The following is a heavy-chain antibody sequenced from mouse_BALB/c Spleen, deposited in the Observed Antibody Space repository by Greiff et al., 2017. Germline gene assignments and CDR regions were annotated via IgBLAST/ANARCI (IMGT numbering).Heavy chain of an antibody. D-gene: IGHD2-14*01. CDR3: TRDGRYGGGGDY. J-gene: IGHJ2*01. V-gene: IGHV1-15*01. Sequence: QVQLQQSGAELVRPGASVTLSCKASGYTFTDYEMHWVKQTPVHGLEWIGAIDPATGGTAYNQKFKGKATLTADKSSSTAYMELRSLTSEDSAVYYCTRDGRYGGGGDYWGQGTTLTVSA. CDR2: IDPATGGT. CDR1: GYTFTDYE.